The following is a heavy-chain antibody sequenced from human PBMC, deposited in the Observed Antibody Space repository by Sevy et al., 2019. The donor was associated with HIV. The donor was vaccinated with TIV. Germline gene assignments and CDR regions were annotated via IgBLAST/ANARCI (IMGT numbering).Heavy chain of an antibody. Sequence: GGSLRLSCTTSGFTFGDYAMNWVRQAPGKGLEWVAFLKSKADGGTVAHAASVKGRFTISRDESKSIAYLQMNDLTTEDTGVYYCTRWKGLQSIFDYWGQGARVTVSS. D-gene: IGHD1-1*01. J-gene: IGHJ4*02. CDR2: LKSKADGGTV. CDR3: TRWKGLQSIFDY. CDR1: GFTFGDYA. V-gene: IGHV3-49*04.